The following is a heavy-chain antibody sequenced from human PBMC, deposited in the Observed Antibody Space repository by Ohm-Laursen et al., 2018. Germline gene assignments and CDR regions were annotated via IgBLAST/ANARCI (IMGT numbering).Heavy chain of an antibody. CDR3: AREMATAFDP. CDR2: ISETSSHI. J-gene: IGHJ5*02. D-gene: IGHD5-24*01. V-gene: IGHV3-21*01. CDR1: GLTVSTNY. Sequence: SLRLSCAASGLTVSTNYMTWVRQAPGKGLEWISYISETSSHIYDADSVRGRFTVARDIAKNSLYLQLNSLRVEDTAVYYCAREMATAFDPWGQGTLVTVSS.